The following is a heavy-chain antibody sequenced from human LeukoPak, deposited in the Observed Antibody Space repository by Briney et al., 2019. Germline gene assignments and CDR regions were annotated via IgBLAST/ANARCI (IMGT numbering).Heavy chain of an antibody. CDR2: ISYDGSNK. J-gene: IGHJ4*02. D-gene: IGHD6-19*01. V-gene: IGHV3-30-3*01. CDR1: GFTFSSYA. CDR3: AREEYSSEYFDY. Sequence: GGSLRLSCAASGFTFSSYAMHWVRQAPGKGLEWVAVISYDGSNKYYADSVKGRFTISRDNSKNTLYLQMNSLRAEDTAVYYCAREEYSSEYFDYWGQGILVTVSS.